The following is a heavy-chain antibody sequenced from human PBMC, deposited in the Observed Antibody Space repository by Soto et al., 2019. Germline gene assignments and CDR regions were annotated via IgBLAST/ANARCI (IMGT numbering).Heavy chain of an antibody. D-gene: IGHD6-6*01. CDR3: AKGDGRIVPRHFDY. CDR2: ISSGGGSA. CDR1: GFTFSSYA. Sequence: EVQLLESGGGLVQPGGSLRLPCAASGFTFSSYAMSWVRQAPGKGLEWVSGISSGGGSAYNADSVKGRFTISRDNSKNTLYLQMDSLRADDTAVYYCAKGDGRIVPRHFDYWGQGTLVTVSS. J-gene: IGHJ4*02. V-gene: IGHV3-23*01.